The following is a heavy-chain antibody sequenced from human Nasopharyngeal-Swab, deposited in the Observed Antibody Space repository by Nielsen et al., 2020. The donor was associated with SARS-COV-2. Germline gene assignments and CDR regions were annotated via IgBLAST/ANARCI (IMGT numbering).Heavy chain of an antibody. Sequence: GESLKISCAASGFIFSDSAIHWVRQASGKGLEWVGRIRSKGNSYATEYAASVEGRFTISRDDSKNTAYLQMNSLITEDTAVYYCTRWGGSCYTGKDYWGQGTLVTVSS. CDR2: IRSKGNSYAT. D-gene: IGHD2-15*01. J-gene: IGHJ4*02. V-gene: IGHV3-73*01. CDR3: TRWGGSCYTGKDY. CDR1: GFIFSDSA.